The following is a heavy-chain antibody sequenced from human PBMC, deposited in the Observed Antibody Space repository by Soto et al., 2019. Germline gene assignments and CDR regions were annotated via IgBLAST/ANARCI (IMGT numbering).Heavy chain of an antibody. D-gene: IGHD6-6*01. Sequence: GASVKVSCKASGGTFSSYAISWVRQAPGQGLEWMGGIIPIFGTANYAQKFQGRVTITADESTSTAYMELSSLRSEDTAVYYCARALTGSYSSSLDPYYYYGMDVWGQGTTVTVSS. J-gene: IGHJ6*02. V-gene: IGHV1-69*13. CDR1: GGTFSSYA. CDR2: IIPIFGTA. CDR3: ARALTGSYSSSLDPYYYYGMDV.